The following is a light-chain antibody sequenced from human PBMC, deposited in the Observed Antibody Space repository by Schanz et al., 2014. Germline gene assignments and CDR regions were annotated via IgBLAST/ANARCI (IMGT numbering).Light chain of an antibody. Sequence: QSALTQPASVSGSPGQSITISCAGTSSDVGSYNYVSWYQHHPGKAPKLMIYAVANRPSGVSSRFSGSKSGNTASLTISGLQAEDEADYYCSSYTSSSTLVFGGGTKLTVL. J-gene: IGLJ3*02. CDR1: SSDVGSYNY. V-gene: IGLV2-14*03. CDR3: SSYTSSSTLV. CDR2: AVA.